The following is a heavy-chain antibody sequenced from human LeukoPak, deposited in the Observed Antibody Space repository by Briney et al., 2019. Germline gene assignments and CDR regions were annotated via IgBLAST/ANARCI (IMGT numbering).Heavy chain of an antibody. Sequence: SVKVSCKASGGTFSSYAISWVRQAPGQGLEWMGRIIPILGIANYAQKFQGRVTITADKSTSTAYMELSSLRSEDTAVYYCARAVLFVVPGAILEWFDPWGQGTLVTVSA. CDR1: GGTFSSYA. V-gene: IGHV1-69*04. D-gene: IGHD2-2*01. CDR2: IIPILGIA. J-gene: IGHJ5*02. CDR3: ARAVLFVVPGAILEWFDP.